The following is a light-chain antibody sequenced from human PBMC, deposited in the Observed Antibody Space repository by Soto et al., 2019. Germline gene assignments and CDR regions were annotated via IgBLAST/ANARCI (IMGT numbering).Light chain of an antibody. Sequence: DIQMTQSPSSVSASVGDRVTISCQASQVIGRSLAWYRQKPGKAPKLLIYAASSLQSGVPSRFSGSGFGTDFTLTISSLQPEDSEIYYCQQADTFPITFGPGTRLEI. CDR2: AAS. CDR1: QVIGRS. V-gene: IGKV1D-12*01. J-gene: IGKJ5*01. CDR3: QQADTFPIT.